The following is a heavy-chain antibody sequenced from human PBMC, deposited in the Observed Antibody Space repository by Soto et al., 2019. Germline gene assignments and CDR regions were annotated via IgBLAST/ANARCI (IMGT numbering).Heavy chain of an antibody. CDR3: ASSGAREGDWFDP. D-gene: IGHD3-16*01. V-gene: IGHV4-31*03. CDR1: GGPIRRRCYY. Sequence: QVQLQESGPRLVQPSQTLSLTCTVSGGPIRRRCYYWSWIRQHPGQGLEWIGFVYYSGITDYNPALKSRVTISADTAKNQFSLNLRSVTAADTAVYYCASSGAREGDWFDPWGQGTLVTVSS. CDR2: VYYSGIT. J-gene: IGHJ5*02.